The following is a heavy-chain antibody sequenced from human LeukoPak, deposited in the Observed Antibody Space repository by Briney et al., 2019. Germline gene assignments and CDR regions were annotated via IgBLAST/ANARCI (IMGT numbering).Heavy chain of an antibody. D-gene: IGHD1-26*01. CDR2: INPSGGST. V-gene: IGHV1-46*01. CDR1: GYTFTSYY. CDR3: ARSHGGYNIDY. J-gene: IGHJ4*02. Sequence: EASVKVSCRASGYTFTSYYMHWVRQAPGQGLEWMGIINPSGGSTSYAQKFQGRVTMTRDTSTSTVYMELSSLRSEDTAVYYCARSHGGYNIDYWGQGTLVTVSS.